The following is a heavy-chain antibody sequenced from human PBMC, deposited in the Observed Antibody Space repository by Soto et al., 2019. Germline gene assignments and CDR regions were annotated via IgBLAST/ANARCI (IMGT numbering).Heavy chain of an antibody. CDR1: GYTFTNYD. D-gene: IGHD7-27*01. J-gene: IGHJ4*02. V-gene: IGHV1-8*01. CDR3: ARSRGGTGVHFDY. CDR2: MNPDSGDT. Sequence: QVQLVQSGAEVKEPGASVKVSCKASGYTFTNYDINWVRQATGQGPEWMGWMNPDSGDTGYVPNFQGRVTMTRSTSISTAYMELSDLRSEDTAVYYCARSRGGTGVHFDYWGQGTLVTVS.